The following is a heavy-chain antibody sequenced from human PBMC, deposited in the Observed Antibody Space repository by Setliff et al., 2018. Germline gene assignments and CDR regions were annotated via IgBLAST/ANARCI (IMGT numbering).Heavy chain of an antibody. CDR2: IYSIGSA. Sequence: SETLSLTCIVSGGSITSGNNYWSWIRQPAGKGLEWIGRIYSIGSATYNPSLKGRVTISLDRSENEFSLNLTSVTAADTAVYFCAREPSPSDALDIWGQGTMVTVSS. J-gene: IGHJ3*02. CDR1: GGSITSGNNY. V-gene: IGHV4-61*02. CDR3: AREPSPSDALDI.